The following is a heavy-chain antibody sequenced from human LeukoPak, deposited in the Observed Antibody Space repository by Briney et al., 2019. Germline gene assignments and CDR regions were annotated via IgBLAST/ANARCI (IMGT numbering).Heavy chain of an antibody. Sequence: GGSLRLSCAASGFTFSSYWMHWVRQAPGKGLVCVSRINSDGSSTSYADSVKGRFTISRDNAKNTLYLQMNSLRAEDTAVYYCARDDSSGYLDAFDIWGQGTMVTVSS. CDR1: GFTFSSYW. D-gene: IGHD3-22*01. J-gene: IGHJ3*02. CDR3: ARDDSSGYLDAFDI. CDR2: INSDGSST. V-gene: IGHV3-74*01.